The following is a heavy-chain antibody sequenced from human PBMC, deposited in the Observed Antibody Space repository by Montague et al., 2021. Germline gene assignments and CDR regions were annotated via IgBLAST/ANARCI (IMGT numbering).Heavy chain of an antibody. V-gene: IGHV4-34*01. CDR3: ASDRGPFDY. J-gene: IGHJ4*02. CDR1: GGSLSGYY. CDR2: VNHTGST. Sequence: SETLSLTCGVYGGSLSGYYWTWIRQSPGKGLEWIGEVNHTGSTNYNPSLKSRVTMSVDKSKNRFSLKLRSVTAADTAVYYCASDRGPFDYWGQGTVVTVSS. D-gene: IGHD3-10*01.